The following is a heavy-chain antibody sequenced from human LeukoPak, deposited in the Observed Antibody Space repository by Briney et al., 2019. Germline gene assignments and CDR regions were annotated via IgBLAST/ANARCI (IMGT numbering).Heavy chain of an antibody. CDR2: MNPGSGNI. Sequence: ASVKVSCKASGYTFTSFDINWVRQATGQGPERMGWMNPGSGNIGYAQRFRGRVTMTRDTSISTAYLELSSLTSEDTAVYYCASHTYYLSSGSFGHWGQGTLVTVSS. D-gene: IGHD3-10*01. CDR1: GYTFTSFD. J-gene: IGHJ4*02. V-gene: IGHV1-8*01. CDR3: ASHTYYLSSGSFGH.